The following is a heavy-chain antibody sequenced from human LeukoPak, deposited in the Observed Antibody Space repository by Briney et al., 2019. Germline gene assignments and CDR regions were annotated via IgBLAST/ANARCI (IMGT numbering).Heavy chain of an antibody. V-gene: IGHV1-8*01. Sequence: ASVKVSCKASGYTFTSYDINWVRQATGQGLEWMGWMSPISGKTGYAQKFQSRLTMTRNTAINTAYMELSGLTSEDTAVYYCARESGDILVVPYYWGQGTLVTVSS. CDR2: MSPISGKT. D-gene: IGHD2-2*01. CDR3: ARESGDILVVPYY. J-gene: IGHJ4*02. CDR1: GYTFTSYD.